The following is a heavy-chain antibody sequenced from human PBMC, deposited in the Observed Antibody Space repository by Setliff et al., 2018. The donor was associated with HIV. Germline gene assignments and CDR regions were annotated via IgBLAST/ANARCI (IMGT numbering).Heavy chain of an antibody. J-gene: IGHJ6*03. CDR1: GGTFSSYA. D-gene: IGHD6-19*01. CDR3: ARDNPTSISSGWYGWRYYYYMDV. Sequence: VASVKVSCKASGGTFSSYAISWVRQAPGQGLEWMGGIIPIFGTANYAQKFQGRVTITADESTSTAYMEPSSLRSEDTAVYYCARDNPTSISSGWYGWRYYYYMDVWGKGTTVTVSS. CDR2: IIPIFGTA. V-gene: IGHV1-69*13.